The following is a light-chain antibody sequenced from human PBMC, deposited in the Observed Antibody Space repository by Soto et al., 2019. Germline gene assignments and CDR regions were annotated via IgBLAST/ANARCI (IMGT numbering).Light chain of an antibody. V-gene: IGLV2-14*01. J-gene: IGLJ1*01. Sequence: QSVLTQPASVSGSPGQSITISCTGTSSDVGGYNYVSWYQQHPGKAPKLMTYDVSNRPSGVSNRFSGSKSGNTASLTISGLQAEDEADYYCSSYTSSSTSNYVFGTGTKLTVL. CDR1: SSDVGGYNY. CDR2: DVS. CDR3: SSYTSSSTSNYV.